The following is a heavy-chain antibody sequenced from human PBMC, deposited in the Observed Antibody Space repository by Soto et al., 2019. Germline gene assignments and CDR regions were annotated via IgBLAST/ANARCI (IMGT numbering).Heavy chain of an antibody. D-gene: IGHD3-3*02. CDR2: IIPILGIA. CDR3: ARGQHVVALNPSNPVSVY. V-gene: IGHV1-69*04. Sequence: QGLEWMGRIIPILGIANYAQKFQGRVTITADKSTSTAYMELSSLRAEDTAVYYCARGQHVVALNPSNPVSVYLGQGTLVIGSP. J-gene: IGHJ4*02.